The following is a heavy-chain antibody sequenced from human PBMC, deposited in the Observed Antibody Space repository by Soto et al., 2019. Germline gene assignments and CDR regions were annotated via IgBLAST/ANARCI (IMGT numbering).Heavy chain of an antibody. V-gene: IGHV3-53*02. CDR3: ARVLVGSTTAFDY. J-gene: IGHJ4*02. CDR1: GFTVSSSY. D-gene: IGHD1-26*01. CDR2: IYTPGST. Sequence: EVQVAETGGGLIQPGGSLRLSCAASGFTVSSSYMSWVRQAPGKGLEWVSTIYTPGSTYYADSVKGRFTISRDISKNTLHLQMTSLRAGDTAVYFCARVLVGSTTAFDYWGQGTLVTVSS.